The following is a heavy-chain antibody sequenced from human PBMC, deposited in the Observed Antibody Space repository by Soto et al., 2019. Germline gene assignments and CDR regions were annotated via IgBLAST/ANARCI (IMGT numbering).Heavy chain of an antibody. J-gene: IGHJ4*02. CDR3: ARGGGGQILDY. D-gene: IGHD3-10*01. CDR2: ISYDGSNK. Sequence: PLRLSCAASGLTFSSYAMHWVRQAPGKGLEWVAVISYDGSNKYYADSVKGRFTISRDNSKNTLYLQMNSLRAEDTAVYYCARGGGGQILDYWGQGTLVTVSS. CDR1: GLTFSSYA. V-gene: IGHV3-30-3*01.